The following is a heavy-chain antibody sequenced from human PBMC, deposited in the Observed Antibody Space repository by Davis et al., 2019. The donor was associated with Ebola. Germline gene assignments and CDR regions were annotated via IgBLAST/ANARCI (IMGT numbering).Heavy chain of an antibody. Sequence: GGSLRLSCAGSGITFSSYAMSWVRQAPGKGLEWVSAISGSGGSTYYADSVKGRFTISRDNSKKTLYLQMNSLRAEDTAVYYCAKSGLSFGVVKYHYGMDVWGKGTTVTVSS. V-gene: IGHV3-23*01. CDR3: AKSGLSFGVVKYHYGMDV. CDR1: GITFSSYA. J-gene: IGHJ6*04. D-gene: IGHD3-3*01. CDR2: ISGSGGST.